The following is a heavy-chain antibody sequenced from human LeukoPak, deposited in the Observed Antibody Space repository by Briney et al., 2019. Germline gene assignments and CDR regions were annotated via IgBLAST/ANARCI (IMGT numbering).Heavy chain of an antibody. CDR3: AKFGVTMVRGVSKPYYYYYMDV. V-gene: IGHV3-30*02. Sequence: GGSLRLSCAASGFIFSSFAMNWVRQAPGKGLEWVAFIRYDGSNKYYADSVKGRFTISRDNSKNTLYLQMNSLRAEDTAVYYCAKFGVTMVRGVSKPYYYYYMDVWGKGTTVTISS. CDR2: IRYDGSNK. D-gene: IGHD3-10*01. J-gene: IGHJ6*03. CDR1: GFIFSSFA.